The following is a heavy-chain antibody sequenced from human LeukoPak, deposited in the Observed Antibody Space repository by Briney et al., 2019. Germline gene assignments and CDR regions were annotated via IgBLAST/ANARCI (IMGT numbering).Heavy chain of an antibody. CDR3: ARVPFWSGFSSYYYYYMDV. D-gene: IGHD3-3*01. V-gene: IGHV3-30*03. CDR1: GFTFSSYE. Sequence: PGGSLRLSCAASGFTFSSYEMNWVRQAPGKGLEWVAVILYDGSNKKYADSVKGRFTISRDNSENTLYLQMNSLRAEDTAVYYCARVPFWSGFSSYYYYYMDVWGKGTTVTVSS. J-gene: IGHJ6*03. CDR2: ILYDGSNK.